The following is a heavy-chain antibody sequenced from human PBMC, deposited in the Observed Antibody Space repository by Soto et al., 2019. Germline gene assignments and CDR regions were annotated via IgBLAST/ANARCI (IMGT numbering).Heavy chain of an antibody. J-gene: IGHJ4*02. Sequence: GGSLRLSCAASGFTFSSYSMNWVRQAPGKGLEWVSSISSSSSYIYYADSVKGRFTISRDNAKNSLYLQMNSLRAEDTAVYYCARDLQAMVLFDYWGQGTLVTVSS. CDR3: ARDLQAMVLFDY. D-gene: IGHD5-18*01. CDR2: ISSSSSYI. V-gene: IGHV3-21*01. CDR1: GFTFSSYS.